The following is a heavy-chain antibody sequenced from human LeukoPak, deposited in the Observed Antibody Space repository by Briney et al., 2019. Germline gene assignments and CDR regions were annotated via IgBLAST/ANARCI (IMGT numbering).Heavy chain of an antibody. J-gene: IGHJ4*02. D-gene: IGHD3-10*01. V-gene: IGHV4-38-2*01. CDR1: GYSISSGYY. Sequence: SETLSLTCAVSGYSISSGYYWGWIRQPPGKGLEWIGSIYHSGSTYYNPSLKSRVTISVDTSKNQFSLKLSSVTAADTAVYYCARHADYYGSGSPNFDYWAREPWSPSPQ. CDR2: IYHSGST. CDR3: ARHADYYGSGSPNFDY.